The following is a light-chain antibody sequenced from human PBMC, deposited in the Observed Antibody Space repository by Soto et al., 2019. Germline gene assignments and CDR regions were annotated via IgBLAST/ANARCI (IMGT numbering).Light chain of an antibody. CDR3: NSYTTSSTYV. V-gene: IGLV2-18*02. J-gene: IGLJ1*01. CDR2: EVS. Sequence: QSALTQPASVSGSPGQSVTISCTGTSSDVGSYNRVSWYQQSPGTAPKLMIYEVSNRPSGVPDRFSGSKSGNTASLTISGLQAEDEADYYCNSYTTSSTYVFGPGTKVTVL. CDR1: SSDVGSYNR.